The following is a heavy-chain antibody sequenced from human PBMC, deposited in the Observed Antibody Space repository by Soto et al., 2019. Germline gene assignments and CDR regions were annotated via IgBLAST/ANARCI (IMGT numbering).Heavy chain of an antibody. Sequence: EVQLVESGGGLAQPGGSLRLSCAASGFTFSTYSMNWVRQAPGKGLEWVSYISYTSSTIYYADSVKGRFTISRDNAKNSLFLQMHSLRDEDTSVYYWAIYNGLAGSFDTWGQGTLVSVSS. J-gene: IGHJ5*02. CDR2: ISYTSSTI. CDR1: GFTFSTYS. D-gene: IGHD1-20*01. V-gene: IGHV3-48*02. CDR3: AIYNGLAGSFDT.